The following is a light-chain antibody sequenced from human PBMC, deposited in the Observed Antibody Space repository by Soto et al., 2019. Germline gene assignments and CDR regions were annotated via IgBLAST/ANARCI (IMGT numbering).Light chain of an antibody. V-gene: IGKV2-28*01. J-gene: IGKJ2*01. CDR2: LGS. Sequence: DIVMTQSPLSLPVTPGEPASISCRSSQSLLDSYGYNYLDWYLQKPGQSPQLLIYLGSNRASGGPDRFSGSGSGTDFKLKISGVEAEDVGVYFCLEALQRPYTFGQGTKLQIK. CDR3: LEALQRPYT. CDR1: QSLLDSYGYNY.